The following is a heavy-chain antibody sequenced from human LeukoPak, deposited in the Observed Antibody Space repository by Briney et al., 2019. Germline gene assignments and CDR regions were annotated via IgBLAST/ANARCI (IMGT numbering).Heavy chain of an antibody. CDR2: ISYSGST. V-gene: IGHV4-59*01. CDR1: SGSINGYY. CDR3: ARDGRAGSLFAY. J-gene: IGHJ4*02. D-gene: IGHD6-19*01. Sequence: SETLSLTCTVSSGSINGYYWSWIRQPPGKGLGWVGYISYSGSTNYNPSLKSRVTISVDTSKNQFSLKLSSVTAADTAIYYCARDGRAGSLFAYWGQGTLVTVSS.